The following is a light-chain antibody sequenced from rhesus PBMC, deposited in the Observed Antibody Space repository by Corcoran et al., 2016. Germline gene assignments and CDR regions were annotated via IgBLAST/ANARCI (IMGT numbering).Light chain of an antibody. CDR3: LQHNSYPYS. CDR1: QGISSY. V-gene: IGKV1-28*01. Sequence: DIQMTQSPSSLSASVGDTVTITCRASQGISSYLHWFQQKPGKAPKLLIYAASSLERGVPSRLSGSGAVTEFTLTISSLQPEDVAAYYCLQHNSYPYSFGQGTKVEIK. J-gene: IGKJ2*01. CDR2: AAS.